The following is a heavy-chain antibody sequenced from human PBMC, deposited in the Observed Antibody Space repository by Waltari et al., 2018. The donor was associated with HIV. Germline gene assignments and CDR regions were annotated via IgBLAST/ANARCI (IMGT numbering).Heavy chain of an antibody. D-gene: IGHD5-12*01. CDR1: GYTLSELS. V-gene: IGHV1-24*01. CDR3: ATRDGLKRSLPTYYFYGMDI. CDR2: LDREDRKR. Sequence: QVHLVQSGVEVKKPGASVKVSCRVSGYTLSELSIHWVRQSPAKGLEWLGGLDREDRKRVYAQKFQGRVTMTEDTSTDTAYMELTSLISEDTAMYYCATRDGLKRSLPTYYFYGMDIWGQGTTVTVSS. J-gene: IGHJ6*02.